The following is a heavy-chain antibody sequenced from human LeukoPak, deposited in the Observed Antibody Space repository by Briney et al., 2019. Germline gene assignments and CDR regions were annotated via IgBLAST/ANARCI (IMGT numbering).Heavy chain of an antibody. CDR1: GGSFSGYY. CDR3: ARGGRRATMVRGVITHRFDP. J-gene: IGHJ5*02. CDR2: INHSGST. V-gene: IGHV4-34*01. Sequence: SETLSLTCAVYGGSFSGYYWSWIRQPPGKGLEWIGEINHSGSTNYNPSLKSRVTISVDTSKNQFSLKLSSVTAADTAVYYCARGGRRATMVRGVITHRFDPWGQGTLVTVSS. D-gene: IGHD3-10*01.